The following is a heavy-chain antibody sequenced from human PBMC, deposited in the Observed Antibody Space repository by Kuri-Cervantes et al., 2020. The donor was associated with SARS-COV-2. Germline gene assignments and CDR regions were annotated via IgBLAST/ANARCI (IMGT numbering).Heavy chain of an antibody. Sequence: GESLKISCAASGFTFSTYDIHWVRQAPGKGLEWVAFLRYDGGEKHYADSVKGRFTISRDSSKNTLYLEMDSLRVEDAAVYYCAKDPLFRGTYDLGKLDSWGRGTLVTVSS. D-gene: IGHD3-3*01. J-gene: IGHJ4*02. V-gene: IGHV3-30*02. CDR1: GFTFSTYD. CDR2: LRYDGGEK. CDR3: AKDPLFRGTYDLGKLDS.